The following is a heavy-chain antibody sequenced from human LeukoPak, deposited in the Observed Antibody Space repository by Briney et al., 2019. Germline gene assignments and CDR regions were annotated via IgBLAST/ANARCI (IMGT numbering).Heavy chain of an antibody. CDR3: ARRYYDFWSGYYGFDY. Sequence: SQTLSLTCTVSGGSISSGGYYWSWIREHPGKGLEWIGYIYYSGSTYYNPSLKSRVTISVDTSKNQFSLRLSSVTAADTAVYYCARRYYDFWSGYYGFDYWGQGTLVTVSS. CDR2: IYYSGST. V-gene: IGHV4-31*03. D-gene: IGHD3-3*01. J-gene: IGHJ4*02. CDR1: GGSISSGGYY.